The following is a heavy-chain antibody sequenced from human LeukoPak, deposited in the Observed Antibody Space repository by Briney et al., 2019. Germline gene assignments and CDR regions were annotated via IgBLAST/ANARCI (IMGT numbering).Heavy chain of an antibody. D-gene: IGHD5-18*01. J-gene: IGHJ3*02. V-gene: IGHV3-21*01. CDR1: GFTFSSYS. CDR3: ARDGLDTAMVTFAAFDI. CDR2: ISSSSSYI. Sequence: GGSLRLSCAASGFTFSSYSMNWVRQAPGKGLEWVSSISSSSSYIYYADSVKGRFTISRHNAKNSLYLQMNSLRAEDTAVYYCARDGLDTAMVTFAAFDIWGQGTMVTVSS.